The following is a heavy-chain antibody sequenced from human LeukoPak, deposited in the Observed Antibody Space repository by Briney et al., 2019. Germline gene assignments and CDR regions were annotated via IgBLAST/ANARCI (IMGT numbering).Heavy chain of an antibody. CDR2: ISGSGGST. Sequence: GGSLRLSCAASGFTFSSYAMSWVRQAPGKGLEWVSAISGSGGSTYYADSVKGRFTISRDNSKNTLYLQMNSLRAEDTAVYYCAKEAVRGLLKGNAFDIWGQGTMVTVSS. V-gene: IGHV3-23*01. CDR3: AKEAVRGLLKGNAFDI. J-gene: IGHJ3*02. D-gene: IGHD1-26*01. CDR1: GFTFSSYA.